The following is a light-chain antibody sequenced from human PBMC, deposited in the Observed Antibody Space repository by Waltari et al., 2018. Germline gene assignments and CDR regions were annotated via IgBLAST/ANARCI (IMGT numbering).Light chain of an antibody. CDR2: KDR. CDR3: YSSTDNSGI. Sequence: SYELTQPSSVSVSPGQTAKITCPGNVLQKKYARWFQQKPGQAPFLMIYKDRERPSLIPERFSGSSSGATVTLTITGAQVEDEADYYCYSSTDNSGIFGGGTTLTVL. J-gene: IGLJ2*01. CDR1: VLQKKY. V-gene: IGLV3-27*01.